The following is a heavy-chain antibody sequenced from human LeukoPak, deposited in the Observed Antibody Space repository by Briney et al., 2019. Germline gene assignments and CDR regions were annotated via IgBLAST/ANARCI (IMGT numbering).Heavy chain of an antibody. CDR3: ARGSYSSSWYAYGY. CDR1: GFTFSDYY. D-gene: IGHD6-13*01. CDR2: ISSSGSTI. Sequence: GGSLRLSCAASGFTFSDYYMSWIRQAPGKGLEWVSYISSSGSTIYYADSVKGRFTISRDNAKNSLHPQMNSLRAEDTAVYYCARGSYSSSWYAYGYWGQGTLVTVSS. J-gene: IGHJ4*02. V-gene: IGHV3-11*01.